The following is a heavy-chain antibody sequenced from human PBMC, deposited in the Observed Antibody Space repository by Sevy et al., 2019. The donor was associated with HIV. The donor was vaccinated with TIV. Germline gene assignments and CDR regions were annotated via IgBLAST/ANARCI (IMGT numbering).Heavy chain of an antibody. CDR1: GFTFGDYG. CDR2: IRSKPYGGAT. D-gene: IGHD2-2*01. J-gene: IGHJ6*02. Sequence: GGSLRLSCTTSGFTFGDYGMSWFRQAPGKGLEWIGFIRSKPYGGATEYAASVIGRFTISRDDSKSIASLQMSSLKTEDTAVYYCSRVPPPRLCSSASCYEGDYYYYGMDVWGQGTTVTVSS. CDR3: SRVPPPRLCSSASCYEGDYYYYGMDV. V-gene: IGHV3-49*03.